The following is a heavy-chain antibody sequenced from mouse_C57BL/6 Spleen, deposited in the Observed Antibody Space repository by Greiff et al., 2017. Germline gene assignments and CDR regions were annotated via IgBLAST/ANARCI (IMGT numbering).Heavy chain of an antibody. J-gene: IGHJ4*01. CDR2: INPYNGGT. V-gene: IGHV1-19*01. D-gene: IGHD1-1*01. CDR3: ARGTPTVRDAMDY. CDR1: GYTFTDYH. Sequence: EVQLQQSGPVLVKPGASVKMSCTASGYTFTDYHMNWVKQSHGQSLEWIGVINPYNGGTSYNQKFKGKASLTVDKSSSTAYRELNSLTSEDSAVYYCARGTPTVRDAMDYWGQGTSVTVSS.